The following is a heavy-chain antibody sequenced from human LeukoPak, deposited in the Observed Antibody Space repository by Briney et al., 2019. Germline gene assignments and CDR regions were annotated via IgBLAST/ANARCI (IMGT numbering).Heavy chain of an antibody. V-gene: IGHV3-7*01. D-gene: IGHD2-2*01. J-gene: IGHJ1*01. CDR2: IKQDGGEK. CDR3: AKDPSRVVPAATFQH. Sequence: PGGSLRLSCAASGFTFSNYWMSWVRQAPGKGLEWVANIKQDGGEKYYVDSLKGRFTISRDNAKNSLYLQMNSLRAEDTAVYYCAKDPSRVVPAATFQHWGQGTLVTVSS. CDR1: GFTFSNYW.